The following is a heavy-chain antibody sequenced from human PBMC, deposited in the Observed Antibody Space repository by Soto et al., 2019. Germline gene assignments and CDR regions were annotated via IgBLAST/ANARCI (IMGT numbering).Heavy chain of an antibody. Sequence: WASVKVSCKASGGTFSSYAISWVRQAPGQGLEWMGGIIPIFGTANYAQKFQGRVTITADKSTSTAYMELSSLRSEDTAVYYCARVLLDYYYGMDVWGQGTTVTVSS. D-gene: IGHD2-8*02. V-gene: IGHV1-69*06. CDR3: ARVLLDYYYGMDV. J-gene: IGHJ6*02. CDR2: IIPIFGTA. CDR1: GGTFSSYA.